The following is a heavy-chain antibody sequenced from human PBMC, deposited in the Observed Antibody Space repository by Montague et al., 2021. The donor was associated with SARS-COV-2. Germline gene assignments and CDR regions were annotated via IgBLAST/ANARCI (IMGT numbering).Heavy chain of an antibody. Sequence: SETLSLTCTVSGGSISNYHWNWIRQPPVKGLEWIAYIYYSGSTNYNPSLQSRVTISVDTSRNQFSLRLTSVTAADTAVYYCARQLRVRRTWQVGDYNHYGMDVWGQGTPVSVSS. CDR2: IYYSGST. CDR1: GGSISNYH. V-gene: IGHV4-59*08. D-gene: IGHD3-10*01. J-gene: IGHJ6*02. CDR3: ARQLRVRRTWQVGDYNHYGMDV.